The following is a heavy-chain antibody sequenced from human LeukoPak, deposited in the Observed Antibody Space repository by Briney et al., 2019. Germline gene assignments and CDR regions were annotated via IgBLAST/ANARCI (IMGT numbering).Heavy chain of an antibody. CDR2: MNPNRGNT. V-gene: IGHV1-8*01. Sequence: ASVKVSCKASGYTFTSYDNNWLRQDTGHRLEWMGWMNPNRGNTGYAQKFQRRVTMTRYTSISTAYMELSSLRSEDTAVYYCARTQGLSGITMVRGVIVPFDYWGQGTLVTVSS. D-gene: IGHD3-10*01. CDR3: ARTQGLSGITMVRGVIVPFDY. J-gene: IGHJ4*02. CDR1: GYTFTSYD.